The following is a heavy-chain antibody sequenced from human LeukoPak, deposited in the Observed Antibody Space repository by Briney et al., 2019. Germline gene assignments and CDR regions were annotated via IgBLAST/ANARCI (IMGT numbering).Heavy chain of an antibody. CDR3: ARDLQIGPCCGGDCYPYYFDY. V-gene: IGHV4-39*07. CDR2: IYYSGST. D-gene: IGHD2-21*02. CDR1: GGSISSSSYY. Sequence: SETLSLTCTVSGGSISSSSYYWGWIRQPPGKGLEWIGSIYYSGSTYYNPSLKSRVTISVDTSKNQFSLKLSSVTAADTAVYYCARDLQIGPCCGGDCYPYYFDYWGQGTLVTVSS. J-gene: IGHJ4*02.